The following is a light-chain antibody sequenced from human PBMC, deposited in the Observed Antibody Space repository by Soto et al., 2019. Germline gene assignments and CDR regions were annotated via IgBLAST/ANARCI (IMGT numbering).Light chain of an antibody. V-gene: IGKV1-5*01. CDR1: QSVGYW. Sequence: IQMTQSPSTLSASVGDRVTISCLASQSVGYWLAWYQQKPGKAPTFLVYDASNLLSGVPARFSGSGSGSEFTLTISSLQADDAATYRSGGYNCYAPRFAEGTKVAIK. J-gene: IGKJ1*01. CDR3: GGYNCYAPR. CDR2: DAS.